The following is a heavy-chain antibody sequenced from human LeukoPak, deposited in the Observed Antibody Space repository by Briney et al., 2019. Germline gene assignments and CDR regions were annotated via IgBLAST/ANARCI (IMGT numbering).Heavy chain of an antibody. CDR2: TYYRSTRYN. CDR1: GDSVSSNSTA. J-gene: IGHJ4*02. D-gene: IGHD1-26*01. Sequence: SQTLSLTCPISGDSVSSNSTAWNWTRQSPSRGLEGLSRTYYRSTRYNDYGVAVKSRITIKPDTSKNKFSLSLNSVTPADTARYYCARVATSSYIDYWGQGTLVTVSS. CDR3: ARVATSSYIDY. V-gene: IGHV6-1*01.